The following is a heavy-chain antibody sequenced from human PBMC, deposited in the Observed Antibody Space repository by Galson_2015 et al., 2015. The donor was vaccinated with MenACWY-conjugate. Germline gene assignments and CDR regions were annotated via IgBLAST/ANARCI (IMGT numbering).Heavy chain of an antibody. D-gene: IGHD2-2*01. CDR1: GFTFSSYT. Sequence: LRLSCAASGFTFSSYTLNWVRQAPGKGLEWVSSISSSSTYIYYADSVKGRFTISRDHANNSLYLQMNNLRSDDTALYYCARDLSYQPLLHFSETPRGAFDIWGQGTMVTVSS. J-gene: IGHJ3*02. CDR3: ARDLSYQPLLHFSETPRGAFDI. CDR2: ISSSSTYI. V-gene: IGHV3-21*01.